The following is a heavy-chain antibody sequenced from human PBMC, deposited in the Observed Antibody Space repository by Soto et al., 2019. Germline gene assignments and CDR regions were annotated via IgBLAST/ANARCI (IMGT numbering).Heavy chain of an antibody. D-gene: IGHD6-19*01. Sequence: VQLLESGGGLVQPGGSLRLSCAASGFTFRDYAMNWVRQAPGKGPEWVSDISGSGDSARYEDSVRGRFTISRDNSRNTLYLQMNSLRVDDTAVYYCGKERRGSGWSVCNYWGQGTLVTVSS. CDR2: ISGSGDSA. CDR3: GKERRGSGWSVCNY. V-gene: IGHV3-23*01. J-gene: IGHJ4*02. CDR1: GFTFRDYA.